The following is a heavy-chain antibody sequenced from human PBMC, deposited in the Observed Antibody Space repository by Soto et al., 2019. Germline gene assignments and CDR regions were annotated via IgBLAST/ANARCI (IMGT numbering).Heavy chain of an antibody. CDR3: ARARDGYYGMDV. CDR2: IWYDGSNE. J-gene: IGHJ6*02. Sequence: QVQLVESGGGVVQPGTSLRLSCAASILTFSSYGMHWVRQAPGKGLEWVAVIWYDGSNENYADSVKGRFTISRDNTKNTLYLHMNSLRGEDTAVYYCARARDGYYGMDVWGQGTTVTVSS. CDR1: ILTFSSYG. V-gene: IGHV3-33*01.